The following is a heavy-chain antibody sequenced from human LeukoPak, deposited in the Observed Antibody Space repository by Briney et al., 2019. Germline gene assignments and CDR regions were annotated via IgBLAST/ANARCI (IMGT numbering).Heavy chain of an antibody. D-gene: IGHD3-10*01. CDR2: INTNTGNP. V-gene: IGHV7-4-1*04. Sequence: GASVKVSCKASGYTFTSYGLNWVRQAPGQGLEWMGWINTNTGNPTYAQGFTGRFVFSLDTSVSMAYLQISSLKAEDTAVYYCAREGEVDYYGSGSHIPPGNWFDPWGQGTLVTVSS. J-gene: IGHJ5*02. CDR1: GYTFTSYG. CDR3: AREGEVDYYGSGSHIPPGNWFDP.